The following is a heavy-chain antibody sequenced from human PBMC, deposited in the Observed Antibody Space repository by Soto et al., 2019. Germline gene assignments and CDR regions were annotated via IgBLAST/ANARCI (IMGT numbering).Heavy chain of an antibody. V-gene: IGHV5-10-1*01. Sequence: GESLKISCKVSGYSFTSYWISWVRQIPGKGLEWMGKIDPSDSYTNYSPSFQGHVTISADKSIGTAYLQWSSLKASDTAMYYCARHGYCSGGSCYWALDYWGQGTLVTVSS. CDR2: IDPSDSYT. J-gene: IGHJ4*02. D-gene: IGHD2-15*01. CDR1: GYSFTSYW. CDR3: ARHGYCSGGSCYWALDY.